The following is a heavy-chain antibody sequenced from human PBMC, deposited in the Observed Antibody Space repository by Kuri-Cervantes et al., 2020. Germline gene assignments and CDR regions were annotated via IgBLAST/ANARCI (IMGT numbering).Heavy chain of an antibody. J-gene: IGHJ6*02. V-gene: IGHV3-30*18. CDR2: ISYDGSNK. Sequence: GESLKISCAASGFTFSSYGIHWVRQAPGKGLEWVAVISYDGSNKYYADSVKGRFTISRDNSKNTLYLQMNSLRAEDTAVYYCAKDDRRAAGIVYRWHYGMDVWGQGTTVTVSS. D-gene: IGHD6-13*01. CDR1: GFTFSSYG. CDR3: AKDDRRAAGIVYRWHYGMDV.